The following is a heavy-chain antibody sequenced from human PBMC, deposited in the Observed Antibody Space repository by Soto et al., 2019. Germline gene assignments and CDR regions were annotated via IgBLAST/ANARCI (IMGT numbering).Heavy chain of an antibody. CDR2: ISSSSSTI. D-gene: IGHD3-3*01. J-gene: IGHJ6*02. CDR3: ARDSVLRFLEWARGYGMDV. V-gene: IGHV3-48*02. CDR1: CFTFYSYS. Sequence: GGSLNLSCASSCFTFYSYSMKWVRQAPGEGLEWVSYISSSSSTIYYADSVKGRFTISRDNAKNSLYLQMNSLRDEDTAVYYCARDSVLRFLEWARGYGMDVWGQGTTVTVSS.